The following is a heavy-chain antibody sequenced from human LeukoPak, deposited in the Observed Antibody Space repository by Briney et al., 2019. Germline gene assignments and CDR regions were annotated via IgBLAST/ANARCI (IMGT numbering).Heavy chain of an antibody. V-gene: IGHV3-73*01. J-gene: IGHJ6*03. CDR2: IRSKSYSYAT. CDR1: GFTFSGSA. CDR3: ARVLYYYASVSYNYYMDV. D-gene: IGHD3-10*01. Sequence: PAGGSLRLSCVASGFTFSGSAMHWVRQTSGKGLEWVGHIRSKSYSYATGYAASVTGRFTISRDNSKNTLYLQMNSLRAEDAAIYYCARVLYYYASVSYNYYMDVWGKGTTVTISS.